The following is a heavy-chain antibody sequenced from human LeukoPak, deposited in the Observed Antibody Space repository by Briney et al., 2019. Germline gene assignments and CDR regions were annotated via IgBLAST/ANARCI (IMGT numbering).Heavy chain of an antibody. J-gene: IGHJ3*02. D-gene: IGHD2-15*01. CDR1: GFTFSSYA. V-gene: IGHV3-30*04. CDR2: ISYDGSNK. Sequence: GGSLRLSCAASGFTFSSYAMHWVRQAPGKGLEWVAVISYDGSNKYYADSVKGRFTISRDNSKNTLCLQMNSLRAEDTAVYYCAREYKEPQDIVVVVAAEPAFDIWGQGTMVTVSS. CDR3: AREYKEPQDIVVVVAAEPAFDI.